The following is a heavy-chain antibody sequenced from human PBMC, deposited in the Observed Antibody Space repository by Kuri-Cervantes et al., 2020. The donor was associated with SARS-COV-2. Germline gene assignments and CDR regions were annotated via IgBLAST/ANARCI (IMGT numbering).Heavy chain of an antibody. Sequence: GESLKISCAASGFIFSSYAMHWVRQAPGKGLEWVAVISYDGSNKYYADPVKGRFTISRDNSKNTLYLQMNSLRAEDTAVYYCARVWRGELYYYYGMDVWGQGTTVTVSS. J-gene: IGHJ6*02. CDR3: ARVWRGELYYYYGMDV. V-gene: IGHV3-30-3*01. CDR2: ISYDGSNK. D-gene: IGHD3-3*01. CDR1: GFIFSSYA.